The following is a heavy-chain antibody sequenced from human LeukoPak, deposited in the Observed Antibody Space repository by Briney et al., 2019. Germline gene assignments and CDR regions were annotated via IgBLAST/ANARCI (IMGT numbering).Heavy chain of an antibody. Sequence: SVKVSCKASGGTFSSYAISWVRQAPGQGLEWMGRIIPILGIANYAQKFRGRVTITADKSTSTAYMELSSLRSEDTAVYYCARGMVVAAGFDPWGQGTLVIVSS. V-gene: IGHV1-69*04. CDR2: IIPILGIA. J-gene: IGHJ5*02. D-gene: IGHD2-15*01. CDR1: GGTFSSYA. CDR3: ARGMVVAAGFDP.